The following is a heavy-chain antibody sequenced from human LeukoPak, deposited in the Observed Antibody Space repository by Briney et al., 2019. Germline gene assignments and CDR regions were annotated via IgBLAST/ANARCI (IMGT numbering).Heavy chain of an antibody. D-gene: IGHD3-10*02. J-gene: IGHJ6*04. CDR2: ISGSGVTT. CDR3: AELGITMIGGV. Sequence: HPGGSLRLSCAASGFTFRSYAMSWVRQAPGKGLDWVSAISGSGVTTFYADSVKGRFTISRDNSKNTLYLQMNSLRAEDTAVYYCAELGITMIGGVWGKGTTVTISS. CDR1: GFTFRSYA. V-gene: IGHV3-23*01.